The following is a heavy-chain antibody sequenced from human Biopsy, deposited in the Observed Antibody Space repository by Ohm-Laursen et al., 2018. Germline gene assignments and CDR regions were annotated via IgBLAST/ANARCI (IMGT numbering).Heavy chain of an antibody. CDR1: GGDINNYY. CDR2: IYPGGST. CDR3: ARGSNEYGGLYFPH. Sequence: SQTLSLTCNVSGGDINNYYWSWIRQPAGKGLEWIGRIYPGGSTNYNPSLKSRVTMSEDSSKKQHSLGLRSVTAADTAVYYCARGSNEYGGLYFPHWGQGTLVTVSS. D-gene: IGHD4-23*01. V-gene: IGHV4-4*07. J-gene: IGHJ1*01.